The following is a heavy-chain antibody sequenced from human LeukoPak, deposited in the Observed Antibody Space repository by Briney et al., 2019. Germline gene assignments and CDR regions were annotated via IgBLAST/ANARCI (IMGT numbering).Heavy chain of an antibody. CDR3: TRRLDE. CDR2: INQDGSEK. V-gene: IGHV3-7*01. Sequence: GGPLRLSCAASGFTFSSYAMSWVRQAPGKGLEWVANINQDGSEKNCLDSVKGRFTTSRDNAQNSLYLQMNGLRVEDTAVYYCTRRLDEWGQGTLVTVSS. D-gene: IGHD3-16*01. J-gene: IGHJ4*02. CDR1: GFTFSSYA.